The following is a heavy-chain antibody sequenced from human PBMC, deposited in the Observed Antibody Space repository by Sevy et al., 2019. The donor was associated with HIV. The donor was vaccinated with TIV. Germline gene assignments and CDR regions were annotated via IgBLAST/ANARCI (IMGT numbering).Heavy chain of an antibody. D-gene: IGHD1-26*01. CDR1: GFTFSPYW. J-gene: IGHJ4*02. V-gene: IGHV3-7*01. Sequence: GGSLRLSCAASGFTFSPYWMTWVRQAPGKGLGGVANIRPDGSDKYYVDSVKGRFTISRDNAKNSLYLQMNGLRADDTAMYYCARGVGLDCWGQGALVTVSS. CDR2: IRPDGSDK. CDR3: ARGVGLDC.